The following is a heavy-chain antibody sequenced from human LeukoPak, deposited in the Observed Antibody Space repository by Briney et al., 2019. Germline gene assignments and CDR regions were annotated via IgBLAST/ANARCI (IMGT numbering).Heavy chain of an antibody. D-gene: IGHD3/OR15-3a*01. CDR1: GFTFSSYS. CDR2: ISPSSTYI. Sequence: GGSLRLSCAASGFTFSSYSMNWVRQAPGKGLEWVSSISPSSTYIKYSDSVKGRFTISRDDAKNSLYLQMNSLRADDTAVYYCARDRDWNFDYWGQGTLVTVSS. CDR3: ARDRDWNFDY. J-gene: IGHJ4*02. V-gene: IGHV3-21*01.